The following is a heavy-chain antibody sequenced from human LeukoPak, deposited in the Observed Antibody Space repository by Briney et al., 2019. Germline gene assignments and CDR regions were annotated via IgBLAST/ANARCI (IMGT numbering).Heavy chain of an antibody. Sequence: GGSLRLSCAASGFPFSNYGMNWVRHATGKGLEWVSIITSGVGITYYADSVKGRFTISRDNSKNILYLQMNSLRAEDTAVYYCAEGDYYDFDYWGQGTLVTVSS. CDR2: ITSGVGIT. D-gene: IGHD3-10*01. CDR3: AEGDYYDFDY. J-gene: IGHJ4*02. V-gene: IGHV3-23*01. CDR1: GFPFSNYG.